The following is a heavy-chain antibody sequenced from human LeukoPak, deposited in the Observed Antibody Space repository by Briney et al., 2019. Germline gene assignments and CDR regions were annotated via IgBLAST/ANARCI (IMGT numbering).Heavy chain of an antibody. Sequence: ESGPTLVNPTQTLTLTCTFSGFSLSTSGMCVSWIRQPPGKALEWLARIDCDDDKYYSTSLKTRLTISKDTSKNQVVLTMTNMDPVDTATYYCARMRSGSYYKYYFDYWGQGTLVTVSS. CDR1: GFSLSTSGMC. CDR2: IDCDDDK. CDR3: ARMRSGSYYKYYFDY. J-gene: IGHJ4*02. V-gene: IGHV2-70*11. D-gene: IGHD1-26*01.